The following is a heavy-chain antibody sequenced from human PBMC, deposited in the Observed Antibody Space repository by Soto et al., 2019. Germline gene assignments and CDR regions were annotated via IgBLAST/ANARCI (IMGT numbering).Heavy chain of an antibody. J-gene: IGHJ4*02. D-gene: IGHD6-19*01. Sequence: SETLSLTCAVYGGSFSGYYWSWIRQPPGKGLEWIGEINHSGSTNYNPSLKSRVTISVDTSKNQFSLKLSSVTAADTAVYYCARGHDSVAGTLFDYWGQGTLVTVSS. CDR2: INHSGST. CDR1: GGSFSGYY. CDR3: ARGHDSVAGTLFDY. V-gene: IGHV4-34*01.